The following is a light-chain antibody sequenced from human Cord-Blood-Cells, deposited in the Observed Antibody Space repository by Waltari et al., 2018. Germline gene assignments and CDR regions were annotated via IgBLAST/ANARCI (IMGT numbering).Light chain of an antibody. CDR1: QSVSSY. J-gene: IGKJ4*01. V-gene: IGKV3-11*01. Sequence: IVLTQSPATLSLSPAETATLSCRASQSVSSYLAWYQQKPGQAPRLLIYDASNRATGIPARFSGSGSGTDFTLTISSLEPEDFAVDYCQQRSNWPRALTFGGGTKVEIK. CDR3: QQRSNWPRALT. CDR2: DAS.